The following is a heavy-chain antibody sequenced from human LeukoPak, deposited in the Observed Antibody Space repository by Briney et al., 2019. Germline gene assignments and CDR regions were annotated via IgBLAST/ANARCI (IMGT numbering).Heavy chain of an antibody. D-gene: IGHD3-3*01. CDR1: GFTFSSYW. V-gene: IGHV3-74*01. J-gene: IGHJ4*02. Sequence: TGGSLRLSCAASGFTFSSYWVHWVRQAPGKGLVWVSRINSDGSSTSYADSVKGRFTISRDNAKNTLYLQMNSLRAEDTAVYYCASLTNYDFWSGTVDYWGQGTLVTVSS. CDR2: INSDGSST. CDR3: ASLTNYDFWSGTVDY.